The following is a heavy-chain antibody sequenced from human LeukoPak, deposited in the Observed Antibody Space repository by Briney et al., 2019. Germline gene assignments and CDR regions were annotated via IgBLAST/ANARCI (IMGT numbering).Heavy chain of an antibody. CDR1: GFTFSDYY. CDR3: AKVDGSGNYYNVFDS. Sequence: GGSLRLSCAASGFTFSDYYMSWIRQAPGKGLEWVSYISTNSDYTSYADSVKGRFTISRDNAKISLFLQMNSLRAEDTAVFYCAKVDGSGNYYNVFDSWGQGTLVTVSS. V-gene: IGHV3-11*05. J-gene: IGHJ4*02. CDR2: ISTNSDYT. D-gene: IGHD3-10*01.